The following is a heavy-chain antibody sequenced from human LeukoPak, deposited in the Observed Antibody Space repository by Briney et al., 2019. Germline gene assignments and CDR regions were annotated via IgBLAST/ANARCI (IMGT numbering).Heavy chain of an antibody. Sequence: PSETLSLTCTVSGYSISSGYYWGWIRQPPGKGLEWIGTIYRSGYTYYNPSLKSRVTISVDTSKNQFSLKLSSVTAADTAVYYCARGGKKIMITFGGVIVSLGAFDYWGQGTLVTVSS. CDR3: ARGGKKIMITFGGVIVSLGAFDY. CDR1: GYSISSGYY. V-gene: IGHV4-38-2*02. CDR2: IYRSGYT. D-gene: IGHD3-16*02. J-gene: IGHJ4*02.